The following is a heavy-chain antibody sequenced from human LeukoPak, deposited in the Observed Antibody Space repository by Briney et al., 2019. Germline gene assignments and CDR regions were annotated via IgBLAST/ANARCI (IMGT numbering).Heavy chain of an antibody. V-gene: IGHV1-69*13. D-gene: IGHD2-15*01. J-gene: IGHJ5*02. Sequence: ASVKVSCKASGGTFSSYAISWVRQAPGQGLEWMGGIIPIFGTANYAQKFQGRVTITADESTSTAYVELSSLRSEDTAVYYCARETLGFASFDPWGQGTLVTVSS. CDR3: ARETLGFASFDP. CDR1: GGTFSSYA. CDR2: IIPIFGTA.